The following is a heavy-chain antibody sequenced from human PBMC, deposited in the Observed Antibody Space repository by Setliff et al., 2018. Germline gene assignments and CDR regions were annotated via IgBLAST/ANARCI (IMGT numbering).Heavy chain of an antibody. CDR1: SYSFLSYG. D-gene: IGHD3-16*01. J-gene: IGHJ4*02. V-gene: IGHV7-4-1*02. CDR2: INTKTGNP. CDR3: ARDGGNGVDY. Sequence: ASVKVFCKASSYSFLSYGITWVRQAPGQGLEWMGWINTKTGNPTYAQDFTGRLVFSLDTSVNTAFVQISSLKAEDTAVYYCARDGGNGVDYWGQGTLVTVSS.